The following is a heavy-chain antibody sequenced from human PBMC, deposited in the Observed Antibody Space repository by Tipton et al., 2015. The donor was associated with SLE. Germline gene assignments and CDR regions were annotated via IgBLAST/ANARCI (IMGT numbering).Heavy chain of an antibody. V-gene: IGHV4-34*01. D-gene: IGHD3-10*01. CDR3: ARDDRYYGSGSYDY. CDR2: VYHTGST. Sequence: TLSLTCAVYGGSFSGYYWSWIRQPPGKGLEWIGCVYHTGSTNYNPSLKSRVTISVDTSKNQFSLKLSSVTAADTAVYYCARDDRYYGSGSYDYWGQGTLVTVSS. J-gene: IGHJ4*02. CDR1: GGSFSGYY.